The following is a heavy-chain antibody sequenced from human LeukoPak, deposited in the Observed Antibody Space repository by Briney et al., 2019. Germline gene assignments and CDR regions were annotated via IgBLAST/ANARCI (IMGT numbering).Heavy chain of an antibody. CDR1: GDSINSFY. J-gene: IGHJ4*02. CDR2: IYHNGIT. D-gene: IGHD3/OR15-3a*01. CDR3: ARMSRFSWTPYYFDY. Sequence: PSETLSLTCTVSGDSINSFYWSWIRQPPGKGLEWIGYIYHNGITNYNPFLKSRVTISIDTSKTQFSLKLSSVTAADTAVYYCARMSRFSWTPYYFDYWSQGTLVIVSS. V-gene: IGHV4-59*01.